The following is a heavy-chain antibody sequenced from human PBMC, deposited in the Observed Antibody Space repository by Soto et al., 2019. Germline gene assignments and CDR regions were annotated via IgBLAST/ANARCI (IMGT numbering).Heavy chain of an antibody. J-gene: IGHJ4*02. Sequence: EVRLVESGGGLVQSGGSLRLSCAASGFTVNSCHMSWVRQAPGKGLEWISDLYMGGSTDYADFVKDRFTISRDTSKNTLYLQINSLRVEDTAVYYCTRDKGYGGFDYWGQGTLVTVSS. CDR1: GFTVNSCH. CDR2: LYMGGST. CDR3: TRDKGYGGFDY. D-gene: IGHD4-17*01. V-gene: IGHV3-66*01.